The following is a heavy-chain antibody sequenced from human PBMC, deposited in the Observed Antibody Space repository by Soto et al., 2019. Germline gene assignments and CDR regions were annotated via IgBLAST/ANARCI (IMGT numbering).Heavy chain of an antibody. CDR2: IYYSGST. V-gene: IGHV4-59*08. CDR3: ARHLWVGSSWYLGAFDI. Sequence: QVQLQESGPGLVKPSETLSLTCTVSGDSISNYYWSWIRQPPGKGLEWIGYIYYSGSTNYNPSLKSRATISGDTTENQFSLKLSSVTAADTAVYYCARHLWVGSSWYLGAFDIWGQGTMVTVSS. J-gene: IGHJ3*02. CDR1: GDSISNYY. D-gene: IGHD6-13*01.